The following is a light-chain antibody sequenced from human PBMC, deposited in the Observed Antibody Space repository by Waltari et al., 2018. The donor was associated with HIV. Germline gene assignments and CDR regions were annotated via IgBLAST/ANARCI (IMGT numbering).Light chain of an antibody. CDR1: KSNIRKNY. Sequence: QSVLTQLPSVAAAPGQQVTNSCSGSKSNIRKNYVSSYQQLPGSAPKLLIYDNNKRPSVIPDRFSGSKSGTSATLGSTGLQTGDEADYYCGTWDSSLSAGVFGGGTKVTVL. CDR2: DNN. J-gene: IGLJ2*01. CDR3: GTWDSSLSAGV. V-gene: IGLV1-51*01.